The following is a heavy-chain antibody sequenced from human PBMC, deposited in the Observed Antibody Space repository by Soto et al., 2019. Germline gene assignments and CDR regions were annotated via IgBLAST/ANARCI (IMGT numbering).Heavy chain of an antibody. CDR3: ASGFGVVINNWFDL. CDR1: GGSISSGGYY. CDR2: IYYSGST. D-gene: IGHD3-3*01. V-gene: IGHV4-31*03. J-gene: IGHJ5*02. Sequence: SETLSLTCTVSGGSISSGGYYWSWIRQHPGKGLEWIGYIYYSGSTYYNPSLKSRVTISVDTSKNQFSLKLSSVTAADTAVYYCASGFGVVINNWFDLWGQGTLVTGSS.